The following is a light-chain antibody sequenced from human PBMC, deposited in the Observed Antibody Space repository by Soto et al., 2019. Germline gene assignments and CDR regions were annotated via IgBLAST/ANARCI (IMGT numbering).Light chain of an antibody. Sequence: QSALTQPASVSGSPGPSITISCAGTSSDVGGYNYVSWYQQHPGKVPRLIISDVNKRPSGVSDRFSGSKSGNTASLTISGLQAEEEADYYCASFTRSVTVVFGGGTKVTVL. J-gene: IGLJ2*01. CDR1: SSDVGGYNY. V-gene: IGLV2-14*03. CDR2: DVN. CDR3: ASFTRSVTVV.